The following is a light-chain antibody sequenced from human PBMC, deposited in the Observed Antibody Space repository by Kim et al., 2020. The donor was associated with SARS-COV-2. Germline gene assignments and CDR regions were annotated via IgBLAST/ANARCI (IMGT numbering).Light chain of an antibody. Sequence: VAVGQTVRITCQGDSIRSYYATWYQQKSGQAPVLVFYAKNNRPSGIPDRFSGSSSGSTASLTITGAQAADEADYYCKSRDSRGKVVFGGGTQLTVL. CDR2: AKN. J-gene: IGLJ2*01. V-gene: IGLV3-19*01. CDR1: SIRSYY. CDR3: KSRDSRGKVV.